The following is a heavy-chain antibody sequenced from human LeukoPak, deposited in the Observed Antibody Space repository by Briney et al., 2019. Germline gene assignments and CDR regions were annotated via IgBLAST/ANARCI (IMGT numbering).Heavy chain of an antibody. Sequence: GGSLRLSCAASGLTFRNAWMTWVRQAPGKGLEWVGRIKSKTDGGTIDYAAPVKGRFTISRDDTRNTLFLQMSRLRTEDTAVYYCTTDEAAGTDYWGQGTLVTVSS. CDR1: GLTFRNAW. J-gene: IGHJ4*02. D-gene: IGHD6-13*01. CDR2: IKSKTDGGTI. CDR3: TTDEAAGTDY. V-gene: IGHV3-15*01.